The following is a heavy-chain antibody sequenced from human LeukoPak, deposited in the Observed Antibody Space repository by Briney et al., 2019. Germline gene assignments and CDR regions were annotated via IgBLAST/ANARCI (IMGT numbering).Heavy chain of an antibody. CDR1: GGSISSGVYS. J-gene: IGHJ3*02. D-gene: IGHD4-17*01. CDR3: ARGDYGDYHDAFDI. Sequence: NPSETPSPTCAVPGGSISSGVYSWSWIRQPPGKGLEWIGYIYYSGNTYYYPSLRSRVSISVDTSKNQLSLKLNSVTAADTAVYFCARGDYGDYHDAFDIWGQGTMVTVSS. V-gene: IGHV4-30-4*07. CDR2: IYYSGNT.